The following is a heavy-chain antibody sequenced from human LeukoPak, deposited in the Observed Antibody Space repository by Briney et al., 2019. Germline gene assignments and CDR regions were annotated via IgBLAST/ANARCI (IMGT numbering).Heavy chain of an antibody. CDR2: IYTSGST. V-gene: IGHV4-61*02. D-gene: IGHD3-22*01. Sequence: SQTLSLTCTVSGGSISSGSYYWSWIRQPAGKGLEWIGRIYTSGSTNYNPSLKSRVTISVDTSKNQFSLKLSSVTAADTAVYYCARENSHYYDSSGYYYDAFDIWGQGTMVTVSS. CDR3: ARENSHYYDSSGYYYDAFDI. CDR1: GGSISSGSYY. J-gene: IGHJ3*02.